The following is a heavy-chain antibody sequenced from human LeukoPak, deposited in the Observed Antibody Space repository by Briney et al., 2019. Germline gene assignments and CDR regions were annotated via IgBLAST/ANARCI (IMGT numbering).Heavy chain of an antibody. J-gene: IGHJ4*02. V-gene: IGHV4-59*01. CDR1: GDSISSYY. D-gene: IGHD3-3*01. Sequence: SETLSLTCTVSGDSISSYYWSWIRQPPGKGLEWIGYIYYSGSTNYNPSLKSRVTISVDTSKNQFSLKLSSVTAADTAVYYCARGDTIYGDDYWGQGTLVTVSS. CDR3: ARGDTIYGDDY. CDR2: IYYSGST.